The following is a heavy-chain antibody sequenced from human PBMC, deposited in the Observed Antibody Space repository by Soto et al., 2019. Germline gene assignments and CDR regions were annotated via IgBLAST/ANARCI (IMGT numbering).Heavy chain of an antibody. CDR1: GFPFSSYA. J-gene: IGHJ4*02. CDR2: ISGSGGST. Sequence: PGGSLSLSCAASGFPFSSYAMSWVRQAPGKGLEWVSAISGSGGSTYYADSVKGRFTISRDNSKNTLYLQMNSLRAEDTAVHYCAKDSEWLRFLTDYWGQGTLITVSS. V-gene: IGHV3-23*01. CDR3: AKDSEWLRFLTDY. D-gene: IGHD5-12*01.